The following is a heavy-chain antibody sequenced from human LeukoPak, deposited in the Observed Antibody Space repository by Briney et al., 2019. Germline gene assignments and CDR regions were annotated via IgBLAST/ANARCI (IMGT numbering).Heavy chain of an antibody. V-gene: IGHV5-51*01. D-gene: IGHD6-6*01. CDR3: ARERSSQGYFDF. CDR1: GYTFASIW. J-gene: IGHJ4*02. CDR2: IYPGDSDT. Sequence: GESLKIPCMSSGYTFASIWIAWVRQMPGKGLECLGIIYPGDSDTIYSPSFQGQVTISADTSITTAYLQWSSLKASDTAMYYCARERSSQGYFDFWGQGTLVTVSS.